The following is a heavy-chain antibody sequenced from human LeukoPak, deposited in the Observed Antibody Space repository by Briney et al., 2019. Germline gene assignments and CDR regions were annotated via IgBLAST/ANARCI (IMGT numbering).Heavy chain of an antibody. J-gene: IGHJ4*02. Sequence: SSETLSLTCVVSGGSVSGYYWGWIRQPPGRGLEWIGYVYYSGSTNYNPSFKSRITISVDTSRDQFSLQLSSVTAADTAVYYCARIHRYCSGGACYVLDNWGQGTLVAVSS. CDR1: GGSVSGYY. V-gene: IGHV4-59*02. D-gene: IGHD2-15*01. CDR2: VYYSGST. CDR3: ARIHRYCSGGACYVLDN.